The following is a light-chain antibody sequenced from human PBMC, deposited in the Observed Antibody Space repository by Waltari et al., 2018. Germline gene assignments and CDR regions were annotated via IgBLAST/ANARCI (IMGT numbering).Light chain of an antibody. CDR3: QQYNNWPFT. J-gene: IGKJ2*01. CDR1: PGISSN. Sequence: EIVMTQSPATLSVSPGQRANLSCRARPGISSNLAWYQQKPGQAPRLLIYGASTRAPGIPFRFSGSGYGTDFTLTISSLQSEDFAVYYCQQYNNWPFTFGQGTKLEIK. V-gene: IGKV3-15*01. CDR2: GAS.